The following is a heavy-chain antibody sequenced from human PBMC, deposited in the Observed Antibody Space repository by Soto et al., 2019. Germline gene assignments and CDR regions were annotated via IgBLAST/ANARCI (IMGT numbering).Heavy chain of an antibody. J-gene: IGHJ4*02. CDR3: ARDRGITGPSVFDY. Sequence: SVKVSCKAAGGTFSSYAISWVRQAPGQGLEWMGGIIPIFGTANYAQKFQGRVTITADESTSTAYMELSSLRSEDTAVYYCARDRGITGPSVFDYWGQGTVITIFS. CDR2: IIPIFGTA. D-gene: IGHD1-20*01. V-gene: IGHV1-69*13. CDR1: GGTFSSYA.